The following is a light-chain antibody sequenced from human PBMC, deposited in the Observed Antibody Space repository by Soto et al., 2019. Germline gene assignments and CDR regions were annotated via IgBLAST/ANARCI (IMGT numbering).Light chain of an antibody. CDR2: TAS. CDR1: QGIGSD. V-gene: IGKV1-17*01. J-gene: IGKJ1*01. Sequence: DIQMTQSPSSLSASVGDRVTVTCRASQGIGSDLGWYQQKPGKAPKRLIYTASRLLSGVPSRFSGSGSGTEFTLTISSLQPEDFATYYCLQHNSYPWTFGQGTKVEIK. CDR3: LQHNSYPWT.